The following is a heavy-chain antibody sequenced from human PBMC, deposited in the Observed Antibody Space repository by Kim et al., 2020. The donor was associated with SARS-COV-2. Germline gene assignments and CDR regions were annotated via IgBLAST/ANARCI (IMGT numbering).Heavy chain of an antibody. D-gene: IGHD3-22*01. J-gene: IGHJ4*02. V-gene: IGHV3-53*01. CDR3: ARGSSGYYFDY. CDR1: GFTVSTKY. Sequence: GGSLRLSCAASGFTVSTKYMSWVRQAPGKGLEWVSVIFSGGTTYYADSVKGRFTISRDNAKNTLYLQMNSLRAEDTAVYYCARGSSGYYFDYWGQGTLVTVSS. CDR2: IFSGGTT.